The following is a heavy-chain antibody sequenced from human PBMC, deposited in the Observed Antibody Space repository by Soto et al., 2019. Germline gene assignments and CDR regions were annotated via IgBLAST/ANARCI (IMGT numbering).Heavy chain of an antibody. CDR3: ARDSGDGYNFGFWFDP. CDR1: GGTFSSYA. CDR2: IIPIFGTA. Sequence: SVKVSCKASGGTFSSYAISWVRQAPGQGLEWMGGIIPIFGTANYAQKFQGRVTITANESTSTAYMELSSLRSEDTAVYYCARDSGDGYNFGFWFDPWGQGTLVTVSS. J-gene: IGHJ5*02. D-gene: IGHD5-12*01. V-gene: IGHV1-69*13.